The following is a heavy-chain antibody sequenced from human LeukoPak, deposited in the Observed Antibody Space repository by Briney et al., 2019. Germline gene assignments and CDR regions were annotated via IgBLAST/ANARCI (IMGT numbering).Heavy chain of an antibody. Sequence: GGSLRLSCAASGFTFSGYDMYWVRQAPGKGLEWVAFIRYDESHKYYVDSVKGRFTISRDNSMNTMYLQMNSLRPDDTAVYYCVKTGSGSSGDYWGQGTLVTISS. V-gene: IGHV3-30*02. CDR3: VKTGSGSSGDY. J-gene: IGHJ4*02. CDR2: IRYDESHK. CDR1: GFTFSGYD. D-gene: IGHD6-6*01.